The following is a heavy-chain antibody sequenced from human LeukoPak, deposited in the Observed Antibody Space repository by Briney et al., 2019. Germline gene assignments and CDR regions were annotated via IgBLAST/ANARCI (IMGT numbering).Heavy chain of an antibody. CDR3: ARDESLDIVVVPAAIFDY. CDR1: GFTFSSYS. Sequence: GGSLRLSCAASGFTFSSYSVNWVRQAPGKGLEWVSSISSSSSYINYADSVKGRFTISRDNAKNSLYLQMNSLRAEDTAVYYCARDESLDIVVVPAAIFDYWGQGTLVTVSS. V-gene: IGHV3-21*01. CDR2: ISSSSSYI. J-gene: IGHJ4*02. D-gene: IGHD2-2*01.